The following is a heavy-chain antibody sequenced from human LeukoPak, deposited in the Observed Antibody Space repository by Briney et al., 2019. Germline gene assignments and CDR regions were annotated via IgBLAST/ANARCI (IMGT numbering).Heavy chain of an antibody. CDR1: GFTFSSYS. V-gene: IGHV3-21*01. Sequence: GGSLRLSCAASGFTFSSYSLNWVRQAPGKGLEWVSSISSSSSYIYYADSVKGRFIISRDNARNSLYLQMNSLRAEDTAVYYCARDTDQYCGRDCYVDYWGQGTLVTVSS. J-gene: IGHJ4*02. D-gene: IGHD2-21*02. CDR3: ARDTDQYCGRDCYVDY. CDR2: ISSSSSYI.